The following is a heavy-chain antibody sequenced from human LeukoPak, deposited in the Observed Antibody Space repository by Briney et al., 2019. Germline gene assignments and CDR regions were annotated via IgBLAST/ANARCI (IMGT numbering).Heavy chain of an antibody. CDR3: ARLSAVVTAIYYFDY. Sequence: SQTLSLTCTVSGGSISSGGYYCSWIRQHPGKGLEWIGYIYYSGSTYYNPSLKSRVTISVDTSKNQFSLKLSSVTAADTAVYYCARLSAVVTAIYYFDYWGQGTLVTVSS. V-gene: IGHV4-31*03. CDR1: GGSISSGGYY. J-gene: IGHJ4*02. CDR2: IYYSGST. D-gene: IGHD2-21*02.